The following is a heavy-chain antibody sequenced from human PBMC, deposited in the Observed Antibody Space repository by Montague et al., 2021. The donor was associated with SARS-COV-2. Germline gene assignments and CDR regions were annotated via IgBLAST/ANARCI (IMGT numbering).Heavy chain of an antibody. Sequence: SLRLSCAASGFTFSHYAMHRVRRAPAQGQEWMAVISSDVSHKYYTHSLTGQFTISRDNSKNTLYLQLHRQRSDDPAVYYCARAAQKQSVLLWFGELLHDAFDIWGQGTMVTVSA. V-gene: IGHV3-30-3*01. CDR3: ARAAQKQSVLLWFGELLHDAFDI. CDR1: GFTFSHYA. CDR2: ISSDVSHK. J-gene: IGHJ3*02. D-gene: IGHD3-10*01.